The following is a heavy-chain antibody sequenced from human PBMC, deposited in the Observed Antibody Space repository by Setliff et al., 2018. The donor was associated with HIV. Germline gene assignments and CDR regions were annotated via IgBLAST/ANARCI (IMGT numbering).Heavy chain of an antibody. CDR1: GGSISNYY. V-gene: IGHV4-59*08. D-gene: IGHD2-21*02. J-gene: IGHJ4*02. CDR2: GYYSGIT. CDR3: ARSSRGSLRDLDY. Sequence: SETLSLTCTVSGGSISNYYWSWIRQPPGKGLEWIGCGYYSGITHYDPSLKSRVSITVDASKNQFSLRLNSVTVADTAVYFCARSSRGSLRDLDYWGPGTLVTVSS.